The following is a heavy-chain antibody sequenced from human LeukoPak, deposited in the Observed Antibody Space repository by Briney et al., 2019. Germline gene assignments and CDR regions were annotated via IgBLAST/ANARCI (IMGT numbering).Heavy chain of an antibody. CDR1: GGSISSGSYY. CDR2: IYTSGST. V-gene: IGHV4-61*02. Sequence: SETLSLTCTVSGGSISSGSYYWSWIRQPAGKGLEWIGRIYTSGSTNYNPSLKSQVTISVDTSKNQFSPKLSSVTAADTAVYYCAKDLYSYGVPDAFDIWGQGTMVTVSS. J-gene: IGHJ3*02. D-gene: IGHD5-18*01. CDR3: AKDLYSYGVPDAFDI.